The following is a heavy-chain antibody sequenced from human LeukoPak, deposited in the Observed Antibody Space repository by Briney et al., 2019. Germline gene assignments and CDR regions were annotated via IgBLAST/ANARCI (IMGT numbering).Heavy chain of an antibody. Sequence: SVKVSCKASGGTFSSYAISWVRQATGQGLEWMGRIIPILGIANYAQKFQGRVTITADKSTSTAYMELSSLRSEDTAVYYCARATMVRGVIIGYWGQGTLVTVSS. CDR2: IIPILGIA. CDR3: ARATMVRGVIIGY. D-gene: IGHD3-10*01. V-gene: IGHV1-69*04. CDR1: GGTFSSYA. J-gene: IGHJ4*02.